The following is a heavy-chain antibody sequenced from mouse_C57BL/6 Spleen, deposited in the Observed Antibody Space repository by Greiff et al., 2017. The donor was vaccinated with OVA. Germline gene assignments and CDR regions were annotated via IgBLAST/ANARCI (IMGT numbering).Heavy chain of an antibody. V-gene: IGHV1-61*01. CDR1: GYTFTSYW. J-gene: IGHJ2*01. Sequence: QVQLKQPGAELVRPGSSVKLSCKASGYTFTSYWMDWVKQRPGQGLEWIGNIYPSDSETHYNQKFKDKATLTVDKSSSTAYMQLSSLTSEDSAVYYGAFYTFDYWGQGTTLTVSS. D-gene: IGHD2-1*01. CDR2: IYPSDSET. CDR3: AFYTFDY.